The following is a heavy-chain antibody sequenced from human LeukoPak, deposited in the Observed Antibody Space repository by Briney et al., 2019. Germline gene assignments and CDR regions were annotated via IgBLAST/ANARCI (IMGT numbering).Heavy chain of an antibody. Sequence: GESLKISCQGSGYTFTTYWTGWVRQMPGKGLEWMGIVYPGDSDTRYSPSFQGQVTISADKSISTAYLQWSNLKASDTAMYYCARLYYGSGSPFESWGQGTPVTVSS. CDR1: GYTFTTYW. CDR2: VYPGDSDT. V-gene: IGHV5-51*01. D-gene: IGHD3-10*01. J-gene: IGHJ4*02. CDR3: ARLYYGSGSPFES.